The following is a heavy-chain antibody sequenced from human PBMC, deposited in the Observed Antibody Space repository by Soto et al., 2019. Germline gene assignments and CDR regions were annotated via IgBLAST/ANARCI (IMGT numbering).Heavy chain of an antibody. V-gene: IGHV3-30-3*01. D-gene: IGHD6-19*01. CDR1: GFSFSSYA. CDR3: ARDMYSSDYFVKWFEP. Sequence: QVRLVESGGGVVQPGRSLRLSCTASGFSFSSYAMYWFRQPPGKGLEWVAVISHDGINKHYADSVKGRVTVSRDNSNQSLDLQLNSLRGEDTAMYYCARDMYSSDYFVKWFEPWGQGTLVTVSS. CDR2: ISHDGINK. J-gene: IGHJ5*02.